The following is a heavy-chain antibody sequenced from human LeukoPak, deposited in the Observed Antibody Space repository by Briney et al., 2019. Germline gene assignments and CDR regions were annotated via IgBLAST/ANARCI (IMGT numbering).Heavy chain of an antibody. D-gene: IGHD6-13*01. CDR2: ISGTPGST. J-gene: IGHJ4*02. CDR3: AKVESSSSWYFLDY. V-gene: IGHV3-23*01. Sequence: ISGTPGSTYYAHSVKGRFTISRDNSKNTLYLQMNSLRAEDTAVYYCAKVESSSSWYFLDYWGQGTLVTVSS.